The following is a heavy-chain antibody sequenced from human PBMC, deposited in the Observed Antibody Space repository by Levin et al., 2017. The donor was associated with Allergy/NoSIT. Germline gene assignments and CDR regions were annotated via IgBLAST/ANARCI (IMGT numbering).Heavy chain of an antibody. Sequence: GESLKISCAASGFTFNKFGMHWVRQGPGKGLEWVAVISFDASQEYYADSVKGRFTVSRDNSKNTLYLQMNSLRPEDTAVYFCAKIGDCSSGVCFWETLHDAFDVWGQGTMVSVSS. CDR2: ISFDASQE. CDR1: GFTFNKFG. D-gene: IGHD2-21*02. J-gene: IGHJ3*01. CDR3: AKIGDCSSGVCFWETLHDAFDV. V-gene: IGHV3-30*18.